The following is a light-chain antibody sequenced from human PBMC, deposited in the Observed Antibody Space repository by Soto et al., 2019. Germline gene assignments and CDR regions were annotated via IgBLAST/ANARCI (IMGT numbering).Light chain of an antibody. CDR1: QGINRW. CDR3: QQSHRFPLT. J-gene: IGKJ4*01. V-gene: IGKV1-12*01. Sequence: DIQMTQSPSSVSASVGDRVTITCRASQGINRWLAWYQQSPGRAPKVLIYAASNLQSGVPSRFNGSGSGTDFTLTNSSLQPEDFATYYCQQSHRFPLTFGGGTKVEIK. CDR2: AAS.